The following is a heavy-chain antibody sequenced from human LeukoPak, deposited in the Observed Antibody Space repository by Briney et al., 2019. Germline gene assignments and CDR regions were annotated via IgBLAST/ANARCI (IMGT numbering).Heavy chain of an antibody. CDR1: GFTLRNYW. CDR3: AGYSSSSGGASYYLDY. CDR2: ISGDGSVT. J-gene: IGHJ4*01. Sequence: GGSLRLSCAASGFTLRNYWMHWVRHVPGKRLVWVSRISGDGSVTNYADSVKGRFTISRDNAKNTLFLQINSLRAEDTAVYYCAGYSSSSGGASYYLDYWGHGTLVTVSS. V-gene: IGHV3-74*01. D-gene: IGHD6-6*01.